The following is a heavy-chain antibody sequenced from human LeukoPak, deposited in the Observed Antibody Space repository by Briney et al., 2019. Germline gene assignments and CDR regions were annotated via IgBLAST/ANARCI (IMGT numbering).Heavy chain of an antibody. Sequence: ASVKVSCKASGYTFTSYDINWVRQATGQGLEWMGWMNPNSGNTGYAQKFQGRVTMTRNTSISTAYMELSSLRSEDTAVYYCARGVYGSGSYSNYYYYYYMDVWGKGTTVTVSS. CDR3: ARGVYGSGSYSNYYYYYYMDV. CDR1: GYTFTSYD. J-gene: IGHJ6*03. D-gene: IGHD3-10*01. CDR2: MNPNSGNT. V-gene: IGHV1-8*01.